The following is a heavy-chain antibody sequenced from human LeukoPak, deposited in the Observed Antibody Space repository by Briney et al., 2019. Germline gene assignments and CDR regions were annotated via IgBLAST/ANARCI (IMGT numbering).Heavy chain of an antibody. J-gene: IGHJ4*02. CDR3: VKTSGNRSGSYYNG. Sequence: GRSLRLSCAASGFTLDDYAMHWVRHAPGEAVEWVSDISWNSDIIGYADSVRGRFTISRDNAKSSLYLQMNSLRAEDTALYYCVKTSGNRSGSYYNGWGQGTLVTVSP. CDR1: GFTLDDYA. D-gene: IGHD3-10*01. V-gene: IGHV3-9*01. CDR2: ISWNSDII.